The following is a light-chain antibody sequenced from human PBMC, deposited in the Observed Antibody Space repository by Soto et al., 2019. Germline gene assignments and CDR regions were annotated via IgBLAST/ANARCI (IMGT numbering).Light chain of an antibody. V-gene: IGKV1-39*01. J-gene: IGKJ1*01. CDR3: QQSYRFPKT. CDR2: AAS. CDR1: QTVTSY. Sequence: DVQMTQSPSSLSASVGDSLTLTCRASQTVTSYLNWYQQKPGKAPKLLIYAASTLQSGVPSRFSCSGSGTEFTLTIIILQPEDFATYYCQQSYRFPKTFGRGTKVDIK.